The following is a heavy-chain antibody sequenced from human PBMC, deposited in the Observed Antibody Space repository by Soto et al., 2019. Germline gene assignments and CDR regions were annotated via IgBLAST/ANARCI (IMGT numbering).Heavy chain of an antibody. Sequence: QVQLVQSGPDVKKPGASVKVSCKASGYTFTSYDINLVRQATGQGLEWMGWMNPNSGNTGYAQKFQGRVTMTRDTSISTAYMELNSLSADDTAVYDCARGHYYDNSGYRGAVDYWGQGTLVTVSS. J-gene: IGHJ4*02. CDR3: ARGHYYDNSGYRGAVDY. D-gene: IGHD3-22*01. CDR1: GYTFTSYD. V-gene: IGHV1-8*01. CDR2: MNPNSGNT.